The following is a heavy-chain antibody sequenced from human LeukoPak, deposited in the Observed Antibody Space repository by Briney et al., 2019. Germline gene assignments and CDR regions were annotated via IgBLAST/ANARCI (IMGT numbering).Heavy chain of an antibody. CDR1: GGSMSNSSYY. CDR2: ISGSGGST. Sequence: ETLSLTCTVSGGSMSNSSYYWGWIRQPPGKGLEWVSAISGSGGSTYYADSVKGRFTISRDNSKNTLYLQMNSLRAEDTALYYCAKDRGIISDYWGQGILVTVSS. J-gene: IGHJ4*02. CDR3: AKDRGIISDY. D-gene: IGHD3-10*01. V-gene: IGHV3-23*01.